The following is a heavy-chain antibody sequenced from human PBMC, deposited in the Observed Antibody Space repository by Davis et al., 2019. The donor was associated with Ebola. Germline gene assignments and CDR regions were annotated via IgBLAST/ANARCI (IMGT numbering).Heavy chain of an antibody. Sequence: AASVKVSCKASEYTFGTYGISWVRQAPGQGLEWVGWVGPYNGITKYSERFKDRVTLTTDTSKSTAYMELRGLRSDDTAIYFCARDSHSNHYFGLDIWGQGTTVTVSS. J-gene: IGHJ6*02. CDR2: VGPYNGIT. CDR1: EYTFGTYG. CDR3: ARDSHSNHYFGLDI. V-gene: IGHV1-18*01.